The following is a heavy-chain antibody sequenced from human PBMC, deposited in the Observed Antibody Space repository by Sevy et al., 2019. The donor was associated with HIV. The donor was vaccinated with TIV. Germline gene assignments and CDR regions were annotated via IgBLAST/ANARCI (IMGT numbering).Heavy chain of an antibody. J-gene: IGHJ6*02. Sequence: GGSLRLSCQDSGDTSNTDWIAWVRQLPGKGLEYMGLVDPDDSDTRYSPPFQGQVIMSADEAINTVYLQWNSLKASDSATYYCARLSNYGAYSHTYYYVMDVWGQGTTVTVSS. CDR3: ARLSNYGAYSHTYYYVMDV. V-gene: IGHV5-51*01. CDR1: GDTSNTDW. D-gene: IGHD4-17*01. CDR2: VDPDDSDT.